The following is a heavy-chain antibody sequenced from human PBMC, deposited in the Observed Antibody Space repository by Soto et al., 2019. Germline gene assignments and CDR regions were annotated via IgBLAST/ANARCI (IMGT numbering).Heavy chain of an antibody. J-gene: IGHJ4*02. CDR2: INHSGST. CDR3: ARGRHYYDSSGYPFDY. Sequence: QVQLQQWGAGLLKPSETLSLTCAVYGGSFSGYYWSWIRQPPGKGLEWIGEINHSGSTNYNPSLKCRVTLSVDTSKNQFSLKLSSVTAAATAVYYCARGRHYYDSSGYPFDYWGQGTLVTVSS. D-gene: IGHD3-22*01. CDR1: GGSFSGYY. V-gene: IGHV4-34*01.